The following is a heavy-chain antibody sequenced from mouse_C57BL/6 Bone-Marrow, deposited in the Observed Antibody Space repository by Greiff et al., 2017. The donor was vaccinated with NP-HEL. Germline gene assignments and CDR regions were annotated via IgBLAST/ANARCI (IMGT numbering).Heavy chain of an antibody. Sequence: QVQLQQSGAELMKPGASVKLSCKATGYTFTGYWIEWVKQRPGHGLEWIGEILPGSGSTNYNAKFKGTATFTADTSSNTAYMQLSSLTTEDSAIYYCARGYYVSMNYWGQGTTLTVSS. CDR3: ARGYYVSMNY. J-gene: IGHJ2*01. CDR1: GYTFTGYW. CDR2: ILPGSGST. V-gene: IGHV1-9*01. D-gene: IGHD1-1*01.